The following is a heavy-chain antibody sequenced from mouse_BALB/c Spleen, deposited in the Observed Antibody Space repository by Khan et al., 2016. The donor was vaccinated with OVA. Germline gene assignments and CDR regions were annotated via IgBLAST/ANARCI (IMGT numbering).Heavy chain of an antibody. J-gene: IGHJ2*01. D-gene: IGHD1-2*01. Sequence: VQLQQSGPGLVKPSQSLSLTCPVTGYSITSGYGWNWIRQFPGNKLEWMGYLSYSGSTNYNPSLKSRISITRDTSKNQFFLQLNSVTTEDTATYYCARTARIKYWGQGTTLTVSS. CDR2: LSYSGST. CDR1: GYSITSGYG. V-gene: IGHV3-2*02. CDR3: ARTARIKY.